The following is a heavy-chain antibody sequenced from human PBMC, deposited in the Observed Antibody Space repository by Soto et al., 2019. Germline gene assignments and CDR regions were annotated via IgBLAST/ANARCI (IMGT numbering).Heavy chain of an antibody. CDR3: ARDGGSSTDNWSDP. CDR2: IWYDGSNK. J-gene: IGHJ5*02. D-gene: IGHD6-6*01. Sequence: VQLVESGGGVVQPGRSLRLSCAASGFTFSSYGMHWVRQAPGKGLEWVAVIWYDGSNKYYADSVKGRFTISRDNSKNTLYLQMNSLRAEDTAVYYCARDGGSSTDNWSDPWGQGTLVTVSS. CDR1: GFTFSSYG. V-gene: IGHV3-33*01.